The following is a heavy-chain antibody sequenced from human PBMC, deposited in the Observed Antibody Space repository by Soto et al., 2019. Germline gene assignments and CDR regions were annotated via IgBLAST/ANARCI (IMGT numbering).Heavy chain of an antibody. J-gene: IGHJ6*02. CDR1: GFTFSSYW. V-gene: IGHV3-7*03. Sequence: EVQLVESGGGLVQPGGSLRLSCAASGFTFSSYWMSWVRQAPGKGLEWVANIKQDGSEKYYVDSVKGRFTISRDNAKNSLYLQMNSLRAEDTAVYYCARVLRPGYSSSWPYGMDVWGQGTTVTVSS. CDR2: IKQDGSEK. D-gene: IGHD6-13*01. CDR3: ARVLRPGYSSSWPYGMDV.